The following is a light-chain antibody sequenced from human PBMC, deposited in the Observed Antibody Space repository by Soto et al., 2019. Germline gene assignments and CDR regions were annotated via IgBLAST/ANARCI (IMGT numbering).Light chain of an antibody. Sequence: DIQMTQSPSSLSASVGDRATITCRAGQTISNYLNWYQHKPGKAPKLLIYAASNLDRGVPARFSGSGSGTDFTLTISGLQPEDFATYFCQQSYSIPIFTFGQGTKVDSK. CDR3: QQSYSIPIFT. CDR1: QTISNY. V-gene: IGKV1-39*01. J-gene: IGKJ2*01. CDR2: AAS.